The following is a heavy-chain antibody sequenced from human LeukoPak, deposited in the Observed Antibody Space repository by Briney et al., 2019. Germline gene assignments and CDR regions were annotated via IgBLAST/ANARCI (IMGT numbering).Heavy chain of an antibody. Sequence: GASVKVSCKVSGYTLTELSMHWVRQAPGKGLEWMGGFDPEDGETIYAQKFQGRVTMTEDTSTDTAYMELSSLRSEDTAVYYCATGGITAAPYYVMDVWGQGTTVTVSS. CDR2: FDPEDGET. J-gene: IGHJ6*02. CDR1: GYTLTELS. CDR3: ATGGITAAPYYVMDV. V-gene: IGHV1-24*01. D-gene: IGHD6-13*01.